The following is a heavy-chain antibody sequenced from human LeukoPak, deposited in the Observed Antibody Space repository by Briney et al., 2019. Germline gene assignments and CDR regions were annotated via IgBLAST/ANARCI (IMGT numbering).Heavy chain of an antibody. Sequence: GGSLRLSCAVSGFTFSDYYMSWIRQAPGKGLEWVSYISSGGSTISHADSVKGRFTISRDNAENSLYLQMNSLRAEDTAVYYCAKDYSTNNWNEGIGYWGQGTLVTVSS. V-gene: IGHV3-11*04. D-gene: IGHD1-20*01. CDR2: ISSGGSTI. J-gene: IGHJ4*02. CDR1: GFTFSDYY. CDR3: AKDYSTNNWNEGIGY.